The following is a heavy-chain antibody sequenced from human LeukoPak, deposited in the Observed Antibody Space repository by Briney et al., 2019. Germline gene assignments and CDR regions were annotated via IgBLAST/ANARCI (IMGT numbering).Heavy chain of an antibody. Sequence: GASVKVSCTASGYTFTGYYMHWVRQAPGQGLEWMGWINPNSGGTNYAQKFQGRVTMTRDTSISTAYMELSRLRSDDTAVYYCASLAMTTVDLFDYWGQGTLVTVSS. CDR3: ASLAMTTVDLFDY. J-gene: IGHJ4*02. CDR2: INPNSGGT. V-gene: IGHV1-2*02. CDR1: GYTFTGYY. D-gene: IGHD4-23*01.